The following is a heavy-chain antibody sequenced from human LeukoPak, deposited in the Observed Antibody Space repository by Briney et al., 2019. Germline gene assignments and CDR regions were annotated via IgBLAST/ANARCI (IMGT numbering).Heavy chain of an antibody. CDR1: GYIFTTYG. J-gene: IGHJ5*02. D-gene: IGHD1-26*01. Sequence: GASVKVSCKASGYIFTTYGISWVRQAPGQGLEWMGWISAYNGNTNYAQELQGRVTMTTDTSTSTAYMELRSLRSDDTAVYYCARDPEGSYYGGNWFDPWGQGTLVTVSS. CDR2: ISAYNGNT. CDR3: ARDPEGSYYGGNWFDP. V-gene: IGHV1-18*01.